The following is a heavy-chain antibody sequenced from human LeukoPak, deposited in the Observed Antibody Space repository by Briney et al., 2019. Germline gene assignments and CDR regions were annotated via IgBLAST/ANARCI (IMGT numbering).Heavy chain of an antibody. CDR2: IYHSGST. CDR1: GGSISSSNW. J-gene: IGHJ4*02. Sequence: SETLSLTCAVSGGSISSSNWWSWVRQPPGKGLEWIGEIYHSGSTNYNPSLKSRVTISVDKSKNQFSLKLRYVTAADTAAYYCAKYSSSWNIDYWGQGTLVTASS. D-gene: IGHD6-13*01. CDR3: AKYSSSWNIDY. V-gene: IGHV4-4*02.